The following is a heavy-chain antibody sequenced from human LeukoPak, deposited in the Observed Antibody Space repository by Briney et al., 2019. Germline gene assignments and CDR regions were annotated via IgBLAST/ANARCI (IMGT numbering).Heavy chain of an antibody. CDR1: GGSISPYY. V-gene: IGHV4-59*01. CDR3: ARAGSYRLTTTL. J-gene: IGHJ4*02. D-gene: IGHD4-17*01. Sequence: SETLSLTCAASGGSISPYYWMWIRQPPGKGLEWIGYISYSGSTSFNPSLKRRVTISLDTSTNQVSLKLRSVTAADTAVYYCARAGSYRLTTTLWGQGTLVTVSS. CDR2: ISYSGST.